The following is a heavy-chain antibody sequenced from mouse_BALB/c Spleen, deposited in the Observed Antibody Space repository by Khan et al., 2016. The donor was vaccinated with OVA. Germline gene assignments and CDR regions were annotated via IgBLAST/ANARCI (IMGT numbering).Heavy chain of an antibody. D-gene: IGHD2-13*01. CDR2: ISTYYGDA. Sequence: QVQLQQPGAELVRPGVSVKISCKGSGYTFTDFAMHWVKQSHAKSLEWIGVISTYYGDATYNQKFKGKAKMTVDKSSSTAYMELARLTSEDSAIFYCARGIGDCRFAYWGQGTLVTVSA. J-gene: IGHJ3*01. CDR1: GYTFTDFA. CDR3: ARGIGDCRFAY. V-gene: IGHV1S137*01.